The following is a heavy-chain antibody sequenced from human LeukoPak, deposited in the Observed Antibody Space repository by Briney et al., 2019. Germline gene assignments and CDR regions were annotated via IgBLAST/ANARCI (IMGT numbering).Heavy chain of an antibody. D-gene: IGHD5-12*01. CDR2: ISYDGSNK. CDR3: ARGSVVATMGYFDY. V-gene: IGHV3-30-3*01. CDR1: GFTFSSYA. Sequence: GGSLRLSCATSGFTFSSYAMHWVRQAPGKGLEWVAVISYDGSNKYYADSVKGRFTISRDNSKNTLYLQMNSLRAEDTAVYYCARGSVVATMGYFDYWGQGTLVTVSS. J-gene: IGHJ4*02.